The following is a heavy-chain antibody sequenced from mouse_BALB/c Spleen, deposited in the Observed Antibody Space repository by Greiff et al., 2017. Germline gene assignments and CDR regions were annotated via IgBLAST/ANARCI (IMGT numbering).Heavy chain of an antibody. Sequence: VQLQQSGAELVKPGASVKLSCTASGFNIKDTYMHWVKQRPEQGLEWIGRIDPANGNTKYDPKFQGKATITADTSSNTAYLQLSSLTSEDTAVYYCAGGGLRRAYYARDYGGQGTSVTVSS. CDR1: GFNIKDTY. V-gene: IGHV14-3*02. CDR2: IDPANGNT. J-gene: IGHJ4*01. D-gene: IGHD2-4*01. CDR3: AGGGLRRAYYARDY.